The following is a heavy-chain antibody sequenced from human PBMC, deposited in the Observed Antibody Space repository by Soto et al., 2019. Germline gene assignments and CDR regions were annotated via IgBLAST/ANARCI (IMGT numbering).Heavy chain of an antibody. CDR1: GFTFSSYT. D-gene: IGHD3-22*01. V-gene: IGHV3-30-3*01. J-gene: IGHJ4*02. Sequence: XGSLRLSCAASGFTFSSYTMHWVRQAPGKGLEWVAVISYDGSNKYYADSVKGRLTISRDNSKNTLYLQMNSLRAEDTAVYYCARDKLAGIDYYDSSGYYDDWGQGTLVTVSS. CDR3: ARDKLAGIDYYDSSGYYDD. CDR2: ISYDGSNK.